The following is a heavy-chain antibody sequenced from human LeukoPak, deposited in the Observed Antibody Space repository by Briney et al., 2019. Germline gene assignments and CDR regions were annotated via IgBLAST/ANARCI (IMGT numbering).Heavy chain of an antibody. J-gene: IGHJ4*02. CDR3: ARVDYYDSSGYYYGFDY. D-gene: IGHD3-22*01. CDR2: ISYDGSNK. CDR1: GFTFSSYA. V-gene: IGHV3-30-3*01. Sequence: GRSLRLSCAASGFTFSSYAMHWVRQAPGKGLEWVAVISYDGSNKYYADSVKGRFTISRDNSKNTLYLQMNSLRAEDTAVYHCARVDYYDSSGYYYGFDYWGQGTLVTVSS.